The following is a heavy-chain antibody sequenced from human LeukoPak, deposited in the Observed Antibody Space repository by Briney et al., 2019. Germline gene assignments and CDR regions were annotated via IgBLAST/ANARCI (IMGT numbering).Heavy chain of an antibody. CDR3: ARETSQKGAHYMDV. CDR2: IYYSVNT. CDR1: GGSVSSNTYY. D-gene: IGHD3-16*01. J-gene: IGHJ6*03. Sequence: SETLSLTCTVSGGSVSSNTYYWGWIRQPPGKGLEWIGTIYYSVNTYYNPSLKSRVTISVDTSKNQFSLKLSSVTAADTAVYYCARETSQKGAHYMDVWGKGTTVTISS. V-gene: IGHV4-39*07.